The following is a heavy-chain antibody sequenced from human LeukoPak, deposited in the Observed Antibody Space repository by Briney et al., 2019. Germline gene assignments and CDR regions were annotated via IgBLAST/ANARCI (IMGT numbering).Heavy chain of an antibody. Sequence: PGGSLRLSCAASGFTFSSYAMSWVRQAPGKGLEWVSAISDSGAGTYYADSVKGRFTISRDNSKNTLYLQMNSLRDEDTAVYYCAKEMALTKPFDYWGQGALVTVSS. V-gene: IGHV3-23*01. CDR2: ISDSGAGT. J-gene: IGHJ4*02. CDR3: AKEMALTKPFDY. CDR1: GFTFSSYA. D-gene: IGHD5-24*01.